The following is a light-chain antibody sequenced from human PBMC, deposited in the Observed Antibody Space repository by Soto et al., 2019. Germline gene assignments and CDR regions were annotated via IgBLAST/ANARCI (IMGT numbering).Light chain of an antibody. V-gene: IGKV3-20*01. Sequence: EIVLTQSPGTLSLSPGERATLSCRASQSVSSSYLAWYQQKPGQAPRLLIYGASSRATGIPDRFSGSGSGTDFTLTISRLEPEDFAVYYCQEYGSSPVSFGQGTEVDIE. CDR2: GAS. CDR1: QSVSSSY. CDR3: QEYGSSPVS. J-gene: IGKJ1*01.